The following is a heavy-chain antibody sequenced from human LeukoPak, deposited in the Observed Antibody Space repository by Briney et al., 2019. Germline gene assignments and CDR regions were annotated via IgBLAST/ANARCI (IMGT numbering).Heavy chain of an antibody. V-gene: IGHV7-4-1*02. CDR3: ARGYDTTGYFSY. Sequence: ASVKVSCKASGYTFTDFPINWVRLAPGQGLEWIGWIDTNTGNPTYAQGFTGRFVFSLDTSVSTSYLQINSLKADDTAVYYCARGYDTTGYFSYWGQGTLVTASS. CDR2: IDTNTGNP. D-gene: IGHD3-22*01. J-gene: IGHJ4*02. CDR1: GYTFTDFP.